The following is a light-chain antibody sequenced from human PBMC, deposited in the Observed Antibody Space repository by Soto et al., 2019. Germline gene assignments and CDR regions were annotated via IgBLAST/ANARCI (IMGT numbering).Light chain of an antibody. CDR3: QQYNNWPQ. V-gene: IGKV1-6*01. Sequence: AIQMTQSPSSMSVSVGDRATITCRASQDIGNEVGWYQQKPGKAPKLLISDASTLESGVPARFSGRGSGTNFILTISSLQPEDFAVYYCQQYNNWPQFGQGTKVEIK. J-gene: IGKJ1*01. CDR1: QDIGNE. CDR2: DAS.